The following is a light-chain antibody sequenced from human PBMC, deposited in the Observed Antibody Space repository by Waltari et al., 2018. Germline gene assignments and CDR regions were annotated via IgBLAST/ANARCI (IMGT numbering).Light chain of an antibody. J-gene: IGKJ4*01. CDR2: KTS. V-gene: IGKV1-5*03. Sequence: QLTQSPSPLSALVGDRVTITCRSSPTLTGWLAWFQQRPGKAPKLLIYKTSVLETGVPLRFSGSGSGTEFTLTIYNFQPDDVGTYYCSGLIFGGGTQVDIK. CDR3: SGLI. CDR1: PTLTGW.